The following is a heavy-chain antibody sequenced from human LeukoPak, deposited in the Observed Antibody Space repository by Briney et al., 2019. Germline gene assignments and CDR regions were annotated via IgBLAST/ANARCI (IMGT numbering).Heavy chain of an antibody. V-gene: IGHV1-18*01. CDR3: ARGLYSGYENYYYYMDV. Sequence: RASVKVSCKASGGTFSSYAISWVRQATGQGLEWMGWISAYNGNTNYAQKLQGRVTMTTDTSTSTAYMELRSLRSDDTAVYYCARGLYSGYENYYYYMDVWGKGTTLTISS. CDR1: GGTFSSYA. CDR2: ISAYNGNT. D-gene: IGHD5-12*01. J-gene: IGHJ6*03.